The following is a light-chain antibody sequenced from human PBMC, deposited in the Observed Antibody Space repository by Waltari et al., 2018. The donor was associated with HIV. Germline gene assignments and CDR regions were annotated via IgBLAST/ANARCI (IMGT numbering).Light chain of an antibody. CDR3: QHSYGTPLT. CDR2: AAS. V-gene: IGKV1-39*01. CDR1: ENVNNY. Sequence: QSPSSLSASVGDRVTITCRASENVNNYLHWYQQKPGKAPKLLIYAASTLQSGVPSRFSGSGSGTDFTLTISSLQPEDVATYYCQHSYGTPLTFGGGTKVEIK. J-gene: IGKJ4*01.